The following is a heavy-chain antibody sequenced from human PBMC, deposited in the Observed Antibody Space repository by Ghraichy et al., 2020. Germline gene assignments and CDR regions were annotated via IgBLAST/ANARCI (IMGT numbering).Heavy chain of an antibody. CDR2: IYYSGST. CDR3: ARPLQSGSYYVSWDAFDI. Sequence: SETLSLTCTVSGGSISSSSYYWGWIRQPPGKGLEWIGSIYYSGSTYYNPSLKSRVTISVDTSKNQFSLKLSSVTAADTAVYYCARPLQSGSYYVSWDAFDIWGQGTMVTVSS. J-gene: IGHJ3*02. CDR1: GGSISSSSYY. D-gene: IGHD1-26*01. V-gene: IGHV4-39*01.